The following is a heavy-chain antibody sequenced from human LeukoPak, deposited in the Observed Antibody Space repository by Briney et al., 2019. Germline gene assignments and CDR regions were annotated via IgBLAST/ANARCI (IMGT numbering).Heavy chain of an antibody. CDR3: ARVLLTGDFYFDL. CDR2: ISYDGRNT. J-gene: IGHJ4*02. Sequence: GGSLRLSCAASGFTFSSYAMSWVRQAPGKGLEWVALISYDGRNTYNADSVKGRFNISRDNSKNTLYLHMGSLRPDDTAIYYCARVLLTGDFYFDLWGQGTRVTVST. D-gene: IGHD4/OR15-4a*01. V-gene: IGHV3-30*04. CDR1: GFTFSSYA.